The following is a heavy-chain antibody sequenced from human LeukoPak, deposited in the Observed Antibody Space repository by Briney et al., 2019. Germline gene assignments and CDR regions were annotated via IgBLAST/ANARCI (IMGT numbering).Heavy chain of an antibody. V-gene: IGHV3-7*01. Sequence: GGSLRLSCAASGFTFRSYWMSWVRQAPGKGLEWVANIKQDGSEKYYADSVKGRFTISRDNFKNTLYLQMNSLRAEDTAVYYCAKDVEGGVRGVIIDYWGQGTLVTVSS. D-gene: IGHD3-10*01. J-gene: IGHJ4*02. CDR2: IKQDGSEK. CDR1: GFTFRSYW. CDR3: AKDVEGGVRGVIIDY.